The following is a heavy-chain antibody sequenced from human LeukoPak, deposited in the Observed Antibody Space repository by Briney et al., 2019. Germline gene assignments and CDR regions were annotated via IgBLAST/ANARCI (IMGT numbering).Heavy chain of an antibody. J-gene: IGHJ6*03. CDR1: GFIFSSYS. Sequence: AGGSLRLSCAASGFIFSSYSMNWVRQAPGKGLEWVSYISSSGSTIYYADSVKGRFTISRDNAKNSLYLQMNSLRAEDTAVYYCARIRVYYMDVWGKGTTVTVSS. CDR3: ARIRVYYMDV. V-gene: IGHV3-48*04. CDR2: ISSSGSTI.